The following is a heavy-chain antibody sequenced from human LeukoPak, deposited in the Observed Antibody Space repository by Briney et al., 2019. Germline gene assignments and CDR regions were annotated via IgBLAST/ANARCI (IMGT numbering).Heavy chain of an antibody. Sequence: PGGSLRLSCAASGFTFSSYWMTWVRQAPGKGLEWVANIKQDGSEKYYVDSVKGRFTISRDNAENSVYLQMNSLRAEDTAVYYCARDRVIINAWGQGALVTVSS. V-gene: IGHV3-7*01. CDR1: GFTFSSYW. D-gene: IGHD3-10*01. J-gene: IGHJ4*02. CDR3: ARDRVIINA. CDR2: IKQDGSEK.